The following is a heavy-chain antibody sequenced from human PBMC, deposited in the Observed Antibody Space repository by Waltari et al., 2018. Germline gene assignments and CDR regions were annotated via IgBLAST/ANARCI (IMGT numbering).Heavy chain of an antibody. J-gene: IGHJ6*02. V-gene: IGHV3-33*06. CDR2: MRYDGSTR. D-gene: IGHD3-10*01. Sequence: QEHLLQSGGGVVHPGGSLRLSCEASGFIFSKYDMNWVRQAPGKGVEWVAVMRYDGSTRYYADSVKGRFTISRDNSKNTLHLQMNSLRAEDTALYYCAKDRSSDFYYGMDVWGQGTTVTVSS. CDR1: GFIFSKYD. CDR3: AKDRSSDFYYGMDV.